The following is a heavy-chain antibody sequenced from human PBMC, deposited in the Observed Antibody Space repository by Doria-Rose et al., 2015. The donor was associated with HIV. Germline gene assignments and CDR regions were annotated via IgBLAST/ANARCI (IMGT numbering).Heavy chain of an antibody. Sequence: VQLQESGPGLVKPAETLSLTCTVSGGSISSYYWNWIRQPPGKGLEWIGYICSRGSPHYNPPRKSRVPISIDTPKTQFSLKLGSVTAADTAVYYCARFRPSRGIYYSLDVWGKGTTVTVSS. CDR1: GGSISSYY. CDR2: ICSRGSP. CDR3: ARFRPSRGIYYSLDV. V-gene: IGHV4-4*09. D-gene: IGHD3-10*01. J-gene: IGHJ6*03.